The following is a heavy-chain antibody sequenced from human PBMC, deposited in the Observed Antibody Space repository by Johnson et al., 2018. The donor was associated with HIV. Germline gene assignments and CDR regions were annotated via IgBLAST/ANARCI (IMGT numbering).Heavy chain of an antibody. J-gene: IGHJ3*02. Sequence: QMQLVESGGGVVQPGRSLRLSCAASGFTFSSYAMHWVRQAPGKGLEWVAVISYDGSNKYYADSVKGRFSLSRDISKNMLYLQMHSLRAEDTAVYYCAKAREYDSTGHDAFDIWGQGTMVTVSS. CDR2: ISYDGSNK. CDR3: AKAREYDSTGHDAFDI. CDR1: GFTFSSYA. V-gene: IGHV3-30-3*01. D-gene: IGHD3-22*01.